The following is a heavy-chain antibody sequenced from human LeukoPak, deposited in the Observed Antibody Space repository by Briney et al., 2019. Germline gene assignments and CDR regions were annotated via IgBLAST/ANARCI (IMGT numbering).Heavy chain of an antibody. V-gene: IGHV3-21*01. J-gene: IGHJ4*02. D-gene: IGHD5-18*01. Sequence: GGSLRLSCAASGFTFNMYTMNWVRQAPGKGLEWVSSISSSGVYIYYADSLKGRFNISRDNAKNSLYLQMNSLRADDTAVYYCARDRRLQLWSPAGFDYWGQGTLVTASS. CDR2: ISSSGVYI. CDR3: ARDRRLQLWSPAGFDY. CDR1: GFTFNMYT.